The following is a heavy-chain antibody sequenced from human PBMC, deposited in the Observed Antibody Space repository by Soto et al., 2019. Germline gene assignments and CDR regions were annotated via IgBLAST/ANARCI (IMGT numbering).Heavy chain of an antibody. CDR2: INAGNGNT. V-gene: IGHV1-3*01. CDR3: ASLSLFSASDDAFDI. D-gene: IGHD3-16*01. CDR1: GYTFTSYA. J-gene: IGHJ3*02. Sequence: ASVKVSCQASGYTFTSYAMHWVRQAPGQRLEWMGWINAGNGNTKYSQKFQGRVTITRDTSASTAYMELSSLRSEDTAVYYCASLSLFSASDDAFDIWGQGTMVTVSS.